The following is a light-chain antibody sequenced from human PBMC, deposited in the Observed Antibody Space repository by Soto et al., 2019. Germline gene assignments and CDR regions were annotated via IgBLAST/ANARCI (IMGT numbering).Light chain of an antibody. V-gene: IGKV3-20*01. CDR2: GAS. J-gene: IGKJ1*01. CDR1: QSVSSSY. CDR3: QQYGSSPRT. Sequence: PGERATLSCRASQSVSSSYLAWYQQKPGQAPRLLIYGASSRATGIPDRFSGSGSGTDFTLTISRLEPEDFAVYYCQQYGSSPRTFGQGT.